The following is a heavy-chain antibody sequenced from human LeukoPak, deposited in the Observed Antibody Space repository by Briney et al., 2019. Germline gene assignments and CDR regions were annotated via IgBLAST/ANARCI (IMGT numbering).Heavy chain of an antibody. CDR3: ARVARSGSYGPYFDY. CDR1: GYIFTSYA. CDR2: INAGNGNT. D-gene: IGHD1-26*01. V-gene: IGHV1-3*01. Sequence: ASVKVSCKASGYIFTSYAMHWVRQAPGQRLEWMGWINAGNGNTKYSQKFQGRVTITRGTSASTAYMELSSLRSEDTAVYYCARVARSGSYGPYFDYWGQGTLVTVSS. J-gene: IGHJ4*02.